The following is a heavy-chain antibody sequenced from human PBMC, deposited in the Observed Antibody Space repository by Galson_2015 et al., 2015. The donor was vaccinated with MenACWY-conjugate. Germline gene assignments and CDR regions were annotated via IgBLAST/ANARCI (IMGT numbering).Heavy chain of an antibody. CDR3: VRDGGDFDY. D-gene: IGHD2-15*01. CDR1: GFAFSSFG. CDR2: IRYDGNYQ. J-gene: IGHJ4*02. V-gene: IGHV3-30*02. Sequence: SLRLSCAASGFAFSSFGMHWVRQAPGKGLEWVTFIRYDGNYQDYVDSVKGRFTISRDNSKNTLYLQLNSLRGEDTAVYYCVRDGGDFDYWGQGTLVTVSS.